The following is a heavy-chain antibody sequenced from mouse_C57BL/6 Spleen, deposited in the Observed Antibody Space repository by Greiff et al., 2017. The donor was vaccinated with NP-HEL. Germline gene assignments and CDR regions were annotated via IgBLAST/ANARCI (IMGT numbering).Heavy chain of an antibody. Sequence: QVQLQQPGAELVKPGASVKLSCKASGYTFTSYWMHWVKQRPGQGLEWIGMIHPNSGSTNYNEKFKGKATLTVDKSSSTAYMELRSLTSEDTAVYYCARRNSNYPAWFAYWGQGTLVTVSA. D-gene: IGHD2-5*01. CDR2: IHPNSGST. J-gene: IGHJ3*01. V-gene: IGHV1-64*01. CDR3: ARRNSNYPAWFAY. CDR1: GYTFTSYW.